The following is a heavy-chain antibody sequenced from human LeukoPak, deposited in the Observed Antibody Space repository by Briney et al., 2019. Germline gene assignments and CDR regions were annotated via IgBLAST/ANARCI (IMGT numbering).Heavy chain of an antibody. V-gene: IGHV4-34*01. Sequence: SETLSLTCAVYGGSFSGYYWSWIRQPPGKGLEWIGEINHSGSTNYNPSLKSRVTISVDTSKNQFSLKLSSVTAADTAVYYCARPTYGDYGLRLAFDIWGQGTMVTVSS. D-gene: IGHD4-17*01. CDR2: INHSGST. CDR3: ARPTYGDYGLRLAFDI. J-gene: IGHJ3*02. CDR1: GGSFSGYY.